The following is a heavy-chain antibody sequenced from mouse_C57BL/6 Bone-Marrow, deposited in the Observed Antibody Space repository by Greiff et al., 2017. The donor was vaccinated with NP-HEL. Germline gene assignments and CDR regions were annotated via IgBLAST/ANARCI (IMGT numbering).Heavy chain of an antibody. CDR1: GYTFTSYW. V-gene: IGHV1-5*01. CDR3: TYGNYYYAMDY. Sequence: EVMLVESGTVLARPGASVKMSCKTSGYTFTSYWMHWVKQRPGQGLEWIGAIYPGNSDTSYNQKFKGKDKLTAVTSASTAYMELSSLTNEDSAVYYCTYGNYYYAMDYWGQGTSVTVSS. D-gene: IGHD2-1*01. CDR2: IYPGNSDT. J-gene: IGHJ4*01.